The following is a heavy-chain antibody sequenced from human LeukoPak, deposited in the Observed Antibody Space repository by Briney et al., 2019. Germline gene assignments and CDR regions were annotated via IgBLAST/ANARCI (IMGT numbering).Heavy chain of an antibody. V-gene: IGHV3-49*04. Sequence: GGSLRLSCTASGFTFGDYAMSWVRQAPGKGLEWVGFIRSKDYGGTTEYAASVKGRFTISRDDSKSIAYLQMNSLKTEDTAVYYCTTESYYGSGSSPHGMDVWGQGTTVTVSS. J-gene: IGHJ6*02. CDR3: TTESYYGSGSSPHGMDV. CDR2: IRSKDYGGTT. CDR1: GFTFGDYA. D-gene: IGHD3-10*01.